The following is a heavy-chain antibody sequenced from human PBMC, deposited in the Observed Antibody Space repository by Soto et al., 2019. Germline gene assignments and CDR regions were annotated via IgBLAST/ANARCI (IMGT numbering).Heavy chain of an antibody. J-gene: IGHJ6*02. V-gene: IGHV3-74*01. Sequence: EVQLVESGGGLVQPGGSLRLSCAASGFTFSSYWRHWVRQAPGKGLVWVSRINSDGSSTSYADSVKGRFTISRDNAKNTLYLQMNSLRAEDTAVYYCARWDGTTVWTEYYYGMDVWGQGTTVTVSS. CDR3: ARWDGTTVWTEYYYGMDV. D-gene: IGHD1-7*01. CDR1: GFTFSSYW. CDR2: INSDGSST.